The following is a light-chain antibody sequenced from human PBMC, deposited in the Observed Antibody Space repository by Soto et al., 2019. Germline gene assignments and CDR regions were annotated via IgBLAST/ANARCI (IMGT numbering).Light chain of an antibody. CDR1: SSDVGGYNY. V-gene: IGLV2-8*01. CDR3: SSHAGIINVV. J-gene: IGLJ3*02. CDR2: EVT. Sequence: QSALTQPPSASGSPGQSVTISCTGTSSDVGGYNYVSWYQQHPGKAPKLIIYEVTKRPSGVPDRFSGSKSGNTASLTVSGLLAEDEADYYCSSHAGIINVVFGGGPKVSVL.